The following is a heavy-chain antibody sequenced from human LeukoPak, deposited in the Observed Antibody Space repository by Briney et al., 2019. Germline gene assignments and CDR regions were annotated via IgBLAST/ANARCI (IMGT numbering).Heavy chain of an antibody. J-gene: IGHJ6*02. CDR1: GFTFSSYS. CDR3: ARDRLRIMTNSMDV. V-gene: IGHV3-21*01. CDR2: ISSSSSYI. Sequence: GGSLRLSCAASGFTFSSYSMNWVRQAPGKGLEWVSSISSSSSYIYYADSVKGRFTISRDNAKNSLYLQMNSLRAEDTAVYYCARDRLRIMTNSMDVWGQGTTVTVSS. D-gene: IGHD3-16*01.